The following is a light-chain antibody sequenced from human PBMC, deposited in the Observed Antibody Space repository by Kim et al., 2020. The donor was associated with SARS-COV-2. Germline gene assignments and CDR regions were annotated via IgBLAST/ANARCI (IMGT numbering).Light chain of an antibody. J-gene: IGKJ1*01. CDR2: GAS. Sequence: VSPGETVHLSCRASQTVSSSLAWYQQNPGQAPRLLIYGASARATGITARFSGSASGTEFTLTISSLQSEDFAVYYCQQYYNWPRTFGQGTKVDIK. V-gene: IGKV3-15*01. CDR3: QQYYNWPRT. CDR1: QTVSSS.